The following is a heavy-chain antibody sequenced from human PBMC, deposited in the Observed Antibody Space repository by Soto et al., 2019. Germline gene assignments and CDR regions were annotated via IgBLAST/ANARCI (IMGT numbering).Heavy chain of an antibody. D-gene: IGHD2-2*01. V-gene: IGHV4-59*01. J-gene: IGHJ5*02. CDR3: ARLDCSSTSCYAGDLANWFDP. CDR2: IYYSGST. Sequence: SESLSLTCTVSGGSISSYSWSWIRQPPGKGLEWIGDIYYSGSTNYNPSLKSRVTISVDTSKNQFSLKLSSVTAADTAVYYCARLDCSSTSCYAGDLANWFDPWGQGTLVTVSS. CDR1: GGSISSYS.